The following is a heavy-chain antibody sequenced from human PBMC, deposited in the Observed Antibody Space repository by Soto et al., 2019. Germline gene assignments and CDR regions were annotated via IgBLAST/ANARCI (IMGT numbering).Heavy chain of an antibody. Sequence: EVQLLESGGGLVQPGGSLRLSCAASGFTFSSYAMSWVRQAPEKGLEWVSAISGSGGSTYYADSVKGRFTISRDNSKNTLYLQMNSLRAEDTAVYYCAKDYGSGSFPFDYWGQGTLVTVSS. CDR1: GFTFSSYA. CDR2: ISGSGGST. CDR3: AKDYGSGSFPFDY. V-gene: IGHV3-23*01. J-gene: IGHJ4*02. D-gene: IGHD3-10*01.